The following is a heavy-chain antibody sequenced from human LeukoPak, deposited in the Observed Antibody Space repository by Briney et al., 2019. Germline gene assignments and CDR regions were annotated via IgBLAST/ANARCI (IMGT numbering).Heavy chain of an antibody. J-gene: IGHJ5*02. Sequence: SETLSLTCTVSGGSISIYYCSWIRQPPGKGLEWIGYIYYSGSTNYNPSLKSRVTISVDTSKNQFSLKLSSVTAADTAVYYCARVSTGWLDPWGQGTLVTVSS. V-gene: IGHV4-59*01. CDR3: ARVSTGWLDP. CDR1: GGSISIYY. D-gene: IGHD4-17*01. CDR2: IYYSGST.